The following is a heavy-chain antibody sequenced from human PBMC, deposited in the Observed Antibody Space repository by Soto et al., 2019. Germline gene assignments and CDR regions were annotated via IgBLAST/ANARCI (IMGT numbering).Heavy chain of an antibody. CDR1: GFTFSIYA. Sequence: GGSLRLSCAASGFTFSIYAMHWVRQAPGKGLEWVAVISYDGSNKYYADSVKGRFTISRDNSKNTLYLQMNSLRAEDTAVYYSATDRAAARPWTHFDYWGQGTLVTVSS. CDR2: ISYDGSNK. V-gene: IGHV3-30-3*01. D-gene: IGHD6-6*01. J-gene: IGHJ4*02. CDR3: ATDRAAARPWTHFDY.